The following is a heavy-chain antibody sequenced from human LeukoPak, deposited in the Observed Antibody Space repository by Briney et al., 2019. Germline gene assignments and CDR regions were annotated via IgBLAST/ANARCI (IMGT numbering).Heavy chain of an antibody. D-gene: IGHD7-27*01. Sequence: GASVKVSCKAPGYTFTGYYIHWVRQAPGQGLEWMGWINPNTGGTNYAQKFQGRVTITRDTSINTVYMDLSRLTSDDTALYYCARDHNSENWGSLGGWGQGTLVTVSS. CDR1: GYTFTGYY. J-gene: IGHJ4*02. CDR2: INPNTGGT. CDR3: ARDHNSENWGSLGG. V-gene: IGHV1-2*02.